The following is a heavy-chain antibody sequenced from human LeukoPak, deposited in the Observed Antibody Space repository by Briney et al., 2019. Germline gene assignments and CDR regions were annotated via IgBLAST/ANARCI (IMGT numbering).Heavy chain of an antibody. V-gene: IGHV4-39*07. CDR2: IYYSGST. CDR3: AGGYGDYVVFDY. Sequence: PSETLSLTCTVSGGSISSSSYYWGWIRQPPGKGLEWIGSIYYSGSTYYNPSLKSRVTISVDRSKNQFSLKLSSVTAADTAVYYCAGGYGDYVVFDYWGQGTLVTVSS. D-gene: IGHD4-17*01. CDR1: GGSISSSSYY. J-gene: IGHJ4*02.